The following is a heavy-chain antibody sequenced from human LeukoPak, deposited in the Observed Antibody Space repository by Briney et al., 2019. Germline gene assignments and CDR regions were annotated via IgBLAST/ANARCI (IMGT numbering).Heavy chain of an antibody. CDR2: IYYSGST. D-gene: IGHD3-3*01. V-gene: IGHV4-39*01. CDR3: ARLQGTIFANWFDP. Sequence: SETLSLTCTVSGGSISSSSYYWGWIRQPPGKGLEWIGSIYYSGSTYYNPSLKSRVTISVDTSKNQFSLKLSSVTAADTAVYYCARLQGTIFANWFDPWGQGTLVTVSS. J-gene: IGHJ5*02. CDR1: GGSISSSSYY.